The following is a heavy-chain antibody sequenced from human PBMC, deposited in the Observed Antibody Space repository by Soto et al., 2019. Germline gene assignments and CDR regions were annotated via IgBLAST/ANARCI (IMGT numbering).Heavy chain of an antibody. V-gene: IGHV1-69*06. CDR1: GGTFSSYA. Sequence: QVQLVQSGAEVKKPGSSVKVSCTASGGTFSSYAISWVRQTPGQGLDWMGGIIPISGTVNYAQKFQGRVTITADKSTSTAYMGLSSLSSEDTAGYYCASAPRKYSSSSFPSGMDAWGQGTTVTGSS. CDR3: ASAPRKYSSSSFPSGMDA. J-gene: IGHJ6*02. CDR2: IIPISGTV. D-gene: IGHD6-6*01.